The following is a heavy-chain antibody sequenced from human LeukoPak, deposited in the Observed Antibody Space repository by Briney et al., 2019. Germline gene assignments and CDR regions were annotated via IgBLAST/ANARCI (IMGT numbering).Heavy chain of an antibody. J-gene: IGHJ5*02. CDR2: IKQDGSEK. Sequence: GGSLRLSCAASGFTFSSYWMSWVRQAPGKGLEWMANIKQDGSEKYYVDSVKGRFTISRDNSKNTLYLQMNSLRAEDTAVYYCAKDEIITGTTGAEFDPWGQGTLVTVSS. D-gene: IGHD1-20*01. CDR3: AKDEIITGTTGAEFDP. V-gene: IGHV3-7*03. CDR1: GFTFSSYW.